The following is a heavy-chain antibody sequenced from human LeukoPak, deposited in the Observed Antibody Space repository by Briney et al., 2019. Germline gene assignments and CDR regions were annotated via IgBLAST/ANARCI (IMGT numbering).Heavy chain of an antibody. CDR2: IKQDGSEK. D-gene: IGHD5-12*01. CDR3: ATLVATTRFDY. V-gene: IGHV3-7*01. Sequence: GGSLRLSCAASGFMFNSYWMMWVRQAPGKGLEWVANIKQDGSEKYYVDSVKGRFTISRDNAKNSLYLQMSSLRADDMAVYYCATLVATTRFDYWGQGTLVTVSS. J-gene: IGHJ4*02. CDR1: GFMFNSYW.